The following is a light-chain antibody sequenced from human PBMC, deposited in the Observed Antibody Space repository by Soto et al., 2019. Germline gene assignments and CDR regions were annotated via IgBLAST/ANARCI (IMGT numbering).Light chain of an antibody. CDR3: QQYDNLPLT. V-gene: IGKV1-9*01. Sequence: IQLTQSPSSLSASVGDRVTITCRASQGISSYLAWYQQKPGKAPKLLIYAASTLHSGVPSRFSGSGSGTDFTLTISSLQPEDFATYHCQQYDNLPLTFGGGTKVEI. CDR2: AAS. J-gene: IGKJ4*01. CDR1: QGISSY.